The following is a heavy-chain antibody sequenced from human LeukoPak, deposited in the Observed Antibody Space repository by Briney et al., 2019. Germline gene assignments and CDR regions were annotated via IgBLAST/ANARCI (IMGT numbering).Heavy chain of an antibody. V-gene: IGHV1-18*01. D-gene: IGHD5-18*01. Sequence: GASVKVSCKASGYTFTNYGISWVRQAPGQGLEWMGWISAYNGNTNYAQKLQGRVTMTTDTSTSTAYMELRSLRSDDTAVYYCARDQDTAMVPASFDYWGQGTLVTVSS. CDR3: ARDQDTAMVPASFDY. CDR1: GYTFTNYG. CDR2: ISAYNGNT. J-gene: IGHJ4*02.